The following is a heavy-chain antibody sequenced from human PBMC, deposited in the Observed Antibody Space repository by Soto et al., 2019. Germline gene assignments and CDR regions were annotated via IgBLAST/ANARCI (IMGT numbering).Heavy chain of an antibody. CDR2: INPSGGST. CDR1: GYTFKSYY. CDR3: ARGYYDSSGYLGPYDI. Sequence: KVSCEASGYTFKSYYMHWVRQAPGQGLEWMGIINPSGGSTSYAQKFQGRVTMTRDTSTSTVYMELSSLRSEDTAVYYCARGYYDSSGYLGPYDIWGQGTMVTV. V-gene: IGHV1-46*02. D-gene: IGHD3-22*01. J-gene: IGHJ3*02.